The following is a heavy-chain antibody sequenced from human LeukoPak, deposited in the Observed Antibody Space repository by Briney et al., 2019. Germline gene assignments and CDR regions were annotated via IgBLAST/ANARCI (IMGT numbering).Heavy chain of an antibody. CDR1: GGSISSYY. CDR3: ARELPGIAVYYP. V-gene: IGHV4-59*01. CDR2: IYYSGST. D-gene: IGHD6-13*01. Sequence: SETLSLTCTVSGGSISSYYWSWIRQPPGKGLEWIGYIYYSGSTNYNPSLKSRVTISVDTSKNQFSLKLSSVTAADTAVYYCARELPGIAVYYPWGQGTLVTVSS. J-gene: IGHJ5*02.